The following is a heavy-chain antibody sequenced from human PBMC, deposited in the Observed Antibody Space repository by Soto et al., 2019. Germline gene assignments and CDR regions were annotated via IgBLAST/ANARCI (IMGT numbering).Heavy chain of an antibody. CDR3: ARGKGYGYRGISYGMDV. D-gene: IGHD5-18*01. CDR1: RGSISSYY. J-gene: IGHJ6*02. V-gene: IGHV4-59*01. Sequence: SETLSLTCTVSRGSISSYYWSWIRQPPGKGLEWIGDISYNGSTKYNPSLKSRVAISVDTSKRQFSLRLTSVTAADTAVYYCARGKGYGYRGISYGMDVWGQGTTVTAP. CDR2: ISYNGST.